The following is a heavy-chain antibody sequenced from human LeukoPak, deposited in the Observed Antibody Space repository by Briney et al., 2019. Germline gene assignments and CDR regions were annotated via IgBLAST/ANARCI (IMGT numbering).Heavy chain of an antibody. Sequence: GGSLRLSCTASGFIFSTYSMNWVRQAPGKGLEWLSYTSSSGSTIHYTDSVKGRSTISRDNAKYSLYLQMDSLGAEDTALYYCARGGLGSWTFDSWGQGTLVTVSS. CDR2: TSSSGSTI. V-gene: IGHV3-48*04. D-gene: IGHD1-26*01. J-gene: IGHJ4*02. CDR1: GFIFSTYS. CDR3: ARGGLGSWTFDS.